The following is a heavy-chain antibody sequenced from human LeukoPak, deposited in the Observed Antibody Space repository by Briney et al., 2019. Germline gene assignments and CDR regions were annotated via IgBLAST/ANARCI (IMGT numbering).Heavy chain of an antibody. Sequence: SETLSLTCAVYGGSFSGYYWSWIRQPPGKGLEWIGEINHSGSTNYNPPLKSRVTISVDTSKNQFSLRLSSVTAADTAVYYCARVPARRVVTTPTYFDYWGQGTPVTVSS. CDR2: INHSGST. CDR1: GGSFSGYY. V-gene: IGHV4-34*01. J-gene: IGHJ4*02. D-gene: IGHD2-21*02. CDR3: ARVPARRVVTTPTYFDY.